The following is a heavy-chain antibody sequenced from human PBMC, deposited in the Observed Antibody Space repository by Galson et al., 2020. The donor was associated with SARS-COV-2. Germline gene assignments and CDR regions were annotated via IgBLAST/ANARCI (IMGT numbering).Heavy chain of an antibody. J-gene: IGHJ4*02. CDR3: VMGHQLDEFDY. D-gene: IGHD3-16*01. CDR2: GDYSGGT. CDR1: GGSIGGNSYY. V-gene: IGHV4-39*01. Sequence: SETLSLTCTVSGGSIGGNSYYWAWIRQPPGKGLEWVGSGDYSGGTYYNRTLQSRVSIFADTSKNQISLKIDSLTAADTSVYYCVMGHQLDEFDYWGQGTLVTVSS.